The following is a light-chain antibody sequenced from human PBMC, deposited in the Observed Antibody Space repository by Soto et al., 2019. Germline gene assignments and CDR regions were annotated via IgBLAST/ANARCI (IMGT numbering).Light chain of an antibody. CDR2: EVS. J-gene: IGLJ3*02. V-gene: IGLV2-8*01. CDR1: SSDVGGYNY. Sequence: QSVLTQPPSASGSPGQSVTISCTGTSSDVGGYNYVSWYQQHPGKAPKLMIYEVSKRPSGVPDRFSGSKSGNTASLTVSGLQAEDEADYYCNSYRSSNNLEGVFGGGTKVTVL. CDR3: NSYRSSNNLEGV.